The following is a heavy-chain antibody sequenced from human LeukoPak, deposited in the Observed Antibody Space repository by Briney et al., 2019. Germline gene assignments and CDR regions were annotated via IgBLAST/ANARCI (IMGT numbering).Heavy chain of an antibody. Sequence: QPGGSLRLSCAASGFTFSSYAMSWVRQAPGEGVEWGSAISGSGGSTYYAASVKGRFTISRDNSKNTLYLQMNSLRAEDTAVYYCAKENYYDSSGYRTEYFDYWGQGTLVTVSS. V-gene: IGHV3-23*01. CDR1: GFTFSSYA. D-gene: IGHD3-22*01. J-gene: IGHJ4*02. CDR3: AKENYYDSSGYRTEYFDY. CDR2: ISGSGGST.